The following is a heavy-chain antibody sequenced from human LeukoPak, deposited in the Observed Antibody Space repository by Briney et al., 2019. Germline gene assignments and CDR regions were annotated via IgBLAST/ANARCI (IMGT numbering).Heavy chain of an antibody. CDR2: IRYDGSRK. J-gene: IGHJ4*02. V-gene: IGHV3-30*02. CDR3: AKEAFLYSGSFPLDH. CDR1: GFTFSDFA. D-gene: IGHD2/OR15-2a*01. Sequence: GGSLRLSCAASGFTFSDFAMHWVRQPPGKWLEWLTFIRYDGSRKYYADSLKGRFTISRDNSKNTLYLQMNSLRAEDTAIYYCAKEAFLYSGSFPLDHWGLGTLVTVSS.